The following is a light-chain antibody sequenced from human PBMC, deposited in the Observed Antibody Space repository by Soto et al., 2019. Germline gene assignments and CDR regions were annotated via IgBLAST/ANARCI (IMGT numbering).Light chain of an antibody. CDR1: SSNIGNNA. CDR3: AAWDDSLNALL. V-gene: IGLV1-36*01. J-gene: IGLJ2*01. Sequence: QSVLTQPPAVSEAPGQSITISCSGSSSNIGNNAVNWYQQHPGNAPRLVIFLDALSSSGVSDRFSASKSGTSASLAISGLQAEDEADYYCAAWDDSLNALLFGGGTKLTVL. CDR2: LDA.